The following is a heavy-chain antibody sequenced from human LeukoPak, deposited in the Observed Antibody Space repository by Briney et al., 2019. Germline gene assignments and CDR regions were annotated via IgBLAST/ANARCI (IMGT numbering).Heavy chain of an antibody. J-gene: IGHJ4*02. D-gene: IGHD3-22*01. Sequence: ASVKVSCKASGYTFTSYAMHWVRQAPGQRLEWMGWINAGNGNTKYLQKFQGRVTITRDTSASTAYMELSSLRSEDTAVYYCAGEMDYYDSSGSVDYWGQGTLVTVSS. CDR2: INAGNGNT. V-gene: IGHV1-3*01. CDR3: AGEMDYYDSSGSVDY. CDR1: GYTFTSYA.